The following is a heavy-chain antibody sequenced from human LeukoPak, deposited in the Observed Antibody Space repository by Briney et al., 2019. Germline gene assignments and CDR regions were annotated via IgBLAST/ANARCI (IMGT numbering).Heavy chain of an antibody. Sequence: ASVKVSCKASGYTFTGYYMHWVRQAPGQGLEWMGWINPNSGGTNYAQKFQGRVTMTRDMSTSTVYMELSSLRSEDTAVYYCARAYIRWYFDYWGQGTLVTVSS. D-gene: IGHD1-14*01. CDR2: INPNSGGT. J-gene: IGHJ4*02. V-gene: IGHV1-2*02. CDR1: GYTFTGYY. CDR3: ARAYIRWYFDY.